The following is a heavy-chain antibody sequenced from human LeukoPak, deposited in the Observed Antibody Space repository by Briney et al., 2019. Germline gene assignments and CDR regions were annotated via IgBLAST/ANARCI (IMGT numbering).Heavy chain of an antibody. CDR2: IYYSGSI. Sequence: PSQTLSLTCTVSGGSISSRVYYWSWIRQPPGKGLEWIGYIYYSGSIYYNPSLKSRVTISVDTSKNQFSLRLSAVTAADTAVYYCARVPPLDDILTGYFDYWGQGTLATVSS. CDR1: GGSISSRVYY. CDR3: ARVPPLDDILTGYFDY. J-gene: IGHJ4*02. V-gene: IGHV4-30-4*01. D-gene: IGHD3-9*01.